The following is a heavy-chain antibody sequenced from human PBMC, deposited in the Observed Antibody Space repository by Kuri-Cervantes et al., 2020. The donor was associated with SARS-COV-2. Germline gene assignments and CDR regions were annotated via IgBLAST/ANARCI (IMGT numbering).Heavy chain of an antibody. Sequence: SVKVSCKASGGTFSSYAISWVRQAPGQGLEWMGGIIPIFGTANYAQKFQGRVTITADESTSTAYMELSSLRSEDTAVYHCARGPGDYGDYYYYYMDVWGKGTTVTVSS. D-gene: IGHD3-16*01. V-gene: IGHV1-69*13. J-gene: IGHJ6*03. CDR3: ARGPGDYGDYYYYYMDV. CDR2: IIPIFGTA. CDR1: GGTFSSYA.